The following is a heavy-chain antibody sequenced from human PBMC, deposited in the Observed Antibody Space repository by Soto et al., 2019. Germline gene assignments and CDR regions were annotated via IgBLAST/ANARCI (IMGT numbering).Heavy chain of an antibody. CDR2: ISWNSGSI. Sequence: GGSLRLSCAASGFTFDDYAMHWVRQAPGKGLEWVSGISWNSGSIGYADSVKGRFTISRDNAKNSLYLQMNSLRAEDTALYYCAKERFGELFNLNAFAIWGQGTMVTVSS. CDR3: AKERFGELFNLNAFAI. D-gene: IGHD3-10*01. V-gene: IGHV3-9*01. J-gene: IGHJ3*02. CDR1: GFTFDDYA.